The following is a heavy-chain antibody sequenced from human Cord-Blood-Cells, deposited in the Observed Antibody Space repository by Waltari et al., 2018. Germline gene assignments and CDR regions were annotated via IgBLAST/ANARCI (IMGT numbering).Heavy chain of an antibody. CDR1: DCTRTELS. CDR2: FDPEDGET. Sequence: LVLFRALAKQPGECVKYSCTVGDCTRTELSMHCKQQAAGKGLEWMGGFDPEDGETIYAQKFQGRVTMTEDTSTDTAYMELSSLRSEDTAVYYCATTHPVREMRSLAFDIWGQGTMVTVSS. D-gene: IGHD3-16*01. CDR3: ATTHPVREMRSLAFDI. V-gene: IGHV1-24*01. J-gene: IGHJ3*02.